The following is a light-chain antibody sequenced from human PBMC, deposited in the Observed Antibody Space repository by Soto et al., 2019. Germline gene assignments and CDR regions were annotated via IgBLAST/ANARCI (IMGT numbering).Light chain of an antibody. V-gene: IGKV3-15*01. CDR1: QSVSTN. CDR2: GAS. J-gene: IGKJ1*01. CDR3: QQYDNWWT. Sequence: EILMTQSPATLSVSPGGRATLSCRASQSVSTNLAWHQQKAGQAPTLLIYGASARAPGIPARFSGSGSGTEFTLTISSLQSEDCAIYYCQQYDNWWTFGQGTKADIK.